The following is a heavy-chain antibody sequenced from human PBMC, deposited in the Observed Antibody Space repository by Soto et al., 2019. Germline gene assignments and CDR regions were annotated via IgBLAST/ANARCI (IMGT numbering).Heavy chain of an antibody. J-gene: IGHJ4*02. CDR2: ISAGNGNT. D-gene: IGHD3-3*01. CDR3: ARGPLYDFWSGYLGLFDY. V-gene: IGHV1-3*01. CDR1: GYTFTSYA. Sequence: GASVKVSCKASGYTFTSYAMHWVRQAPGQRLEWMGWISAGNGNTKYSQKFQGRVTITRDTSANTAYMELSSLRSEDTAVYYCARGPLYDFWSGYLGLFDYWGQGTLVTVSS.